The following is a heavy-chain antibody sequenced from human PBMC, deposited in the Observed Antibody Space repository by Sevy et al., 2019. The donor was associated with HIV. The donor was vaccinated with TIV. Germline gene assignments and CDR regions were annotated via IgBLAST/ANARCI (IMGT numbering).Heavy chain of an antibody. CDR1: GFTFSDYY. Sequence: GGSLRLSCAASGFTFSDYYINWIRQAPGKGLKWVSYISSSGSTIYYTDSVKGRFTISRDNAKNSLYLQMNSLRVEDTAVYYCAREDIADRHFDYWGQRTLVTVSS. D-gene: IGHD6-6*01. J-gene: IGHJ4*02. CDR2: ISSSGSTI. CDR3: AREDIADRHFDY. V-gene: IGHV3-11*01.